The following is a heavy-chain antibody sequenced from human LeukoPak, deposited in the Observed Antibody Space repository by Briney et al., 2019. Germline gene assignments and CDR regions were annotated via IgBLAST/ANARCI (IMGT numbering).Heavy chain of an antibody. J-gene: IGHJ6*02. Sequence: PGGSLRLSCAASGFTFSDYYMSWIRQAPGKGLEWVSYISSSGSTIYYADSVKGRFTISRDNAKNSLYLQMNSLRAEDTAVYYCARDYVEEDSSGYYYYGMDVWAKGPRSPSP. V-gene: IGHV3-11*01. D-gene: IGHD3-22*01. CDR3: ARDYVEEDSSGYYYYGMDV. CDR2: ISSSGSTI. CDR1: GFTFSDYY.